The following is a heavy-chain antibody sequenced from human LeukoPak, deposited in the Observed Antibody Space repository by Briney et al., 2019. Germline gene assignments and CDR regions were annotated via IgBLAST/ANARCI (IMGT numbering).Heavy chain of an antibody. CDR3: AKDLGGYSDY. J-gene: IGHJ4*02. CDR1: GFTFSSYA. V-gene: IGHV3-23*01. Sequence: GGSLRLSCAAYGFTFSSYAMSWVRQAPGKGLEWVSAIRGSGGSTYYADSVKGRFTISRDNSKNTLYLQRNSLRAEDTAVYYCAKDLGGYSDYWGQGTLVTVSS. CDR2: IRGSGGST. D-gene: IGHD5-24*01.